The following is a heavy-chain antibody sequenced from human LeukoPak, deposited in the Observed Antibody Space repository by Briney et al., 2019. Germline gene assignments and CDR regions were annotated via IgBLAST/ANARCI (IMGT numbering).Heavy chain of an antibody. CDR1: GFTFSTYA. V-gene: IGHV3-23*01. D-gene: IGHD4-23*01. CDR3: ARDEPGGWTYRSPYYFDY. CDR2: ISGSGGST. Sequence: PGGSLRLSCAASGFTFSTYAMSWVRQAPGKGLEWVSGISGSGGSTYYADSVKGRFTISRDNSKNTLYLQMSGLRAEDTAVYYCARDEPGGWTYRSPYYFDYWGQGTLVTVSS. J-gene: IGHJ4*02.